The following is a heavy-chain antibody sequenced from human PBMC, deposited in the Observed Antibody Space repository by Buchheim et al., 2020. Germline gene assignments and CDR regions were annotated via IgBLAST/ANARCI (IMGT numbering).Heavy chain of an antibody. J-gene: IGHJ4*02. CDR1: GFTLSSYW. CDR2: IKQDGSEK. V-gene: IGHV3-7*01. CDR3: AREGQAAGIPYDY. D-gene: IGHD6-13*01. Sequence: EVQLVESGGGLVQPGGSLRLSCAASGFTLSSYWMSWVRQAPGKGLEWVANIKQDGSEKYYVDSVKGRFTISRDNAKNSLYLQMNSLRAEDTAVYYCAREGQAAGIPYDYWGQGTL.